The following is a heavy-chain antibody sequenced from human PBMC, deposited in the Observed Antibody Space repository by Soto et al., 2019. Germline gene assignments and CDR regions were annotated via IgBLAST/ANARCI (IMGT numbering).Heavy chain of an antibody. CDR3: ARRISMVSTTFYYYGMDV. Sequence: SETLSLTCAVSGGSISSSNWWSWVRQPPGKGLEWIGEIYHSGSTNYNPSLKSRVTISVDKSKNQFSLKLSSVTAADTAVYYCARRISMVSTTFYYYGMDVWGQGTTVTVSS. CDR2: IYHSGST. J-gene: IGHJ6*02. D-gene: IGHD2-15*01. V-gene: IGHV4-4*02. CDR1: GGSISSSNW.